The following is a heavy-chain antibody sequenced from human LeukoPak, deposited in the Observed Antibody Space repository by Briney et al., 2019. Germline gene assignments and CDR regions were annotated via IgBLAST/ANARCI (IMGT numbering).Heavy chain of an antibody. CDR1: GFTFSSYS. Sequence: GGSLRLSCAASGFTFSSYSMNWVRQAPGKGLEWVSSISSSSYIYYADSVKGRFTISRDNAKNSLYLQMNSLRAEDTAVYYCARDGRVGAFDYWGQGTLVTVSS. V-gene: IGHV3-21*01. D-gene: IGHD1-26*01. J-gene: IGHJ4*02. CDR2: ISSSSYI. CDR3: ARDGRVGAFDY.